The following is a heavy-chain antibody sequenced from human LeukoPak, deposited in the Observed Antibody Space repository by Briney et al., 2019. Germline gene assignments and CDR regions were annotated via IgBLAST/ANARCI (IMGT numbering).Heavy chain of an antibody. CDR3: ARLIRTTGNYHFDY. J-gene: IGHJ4*02. V-gene: IGHV4-39*07. D-gene: IGHD3-16*01. Sequence: PSETLSLTCTVSGGSISSSDYYWGWIRQPPGKGLEWIGIINYSADTHDNSSLKSRLTLSADTSRNQFSLRLRSITAADTAVYYCARLIRTTGNYHFDYWGQGTLVTVSS. CDR1: GGSISSSDYY. CDR2: INYSADT.